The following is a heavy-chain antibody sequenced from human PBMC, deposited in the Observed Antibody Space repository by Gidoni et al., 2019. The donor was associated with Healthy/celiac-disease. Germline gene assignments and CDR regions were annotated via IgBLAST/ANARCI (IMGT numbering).Heavy chain of an antibody. CDR2: IKSKTDGGTT. V-gene: IGHV3-15*01. J-gene: IGHJ5*02. CDR1: GFTFCNAC. Sequence: EVQLVESGGRLVKPGGSLRLSCAASGFTFCNACIGWGGQAPGKGLEWVGRIKSKTDGGTTDYAAPVKGRFTISRDDSKNTLYLQMNSLKTEDTAVYYCTTERADDFWSGYYTGDFLWFDPWGQGTLVTVSS. D-gene: IGHD3-3*01. CDR3: TTERADDFWSGYYTGDFLWFDP.